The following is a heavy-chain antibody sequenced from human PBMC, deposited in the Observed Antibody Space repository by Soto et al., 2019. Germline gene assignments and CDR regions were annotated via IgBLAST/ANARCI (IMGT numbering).Heavy chain of an antibody. CDR3: ARTGGLLLWFGESPDVGAFDI. Sequence: WGSLRLSCAASGFTFSSYWMSWVRQAPGKGLEWVANIKQDGSEKYYVDSVKGRFTISRDNAKNSLYLQMNSLRAEDTAVYYCARTGGLLLWFGESPDVGAFDIWGQGTMVTVSS. CDR1: GFTFSSYW. J-gene: IGHJ3*02. D-gene: IGHD3-10*01. CDR2: IKQDGSEK. V-gene: IGHV3-7*01.